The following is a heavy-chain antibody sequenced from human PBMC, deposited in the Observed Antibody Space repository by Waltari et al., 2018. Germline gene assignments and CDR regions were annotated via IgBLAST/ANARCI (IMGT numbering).Heavy chain of an antibody. Sequence: EVHLVESGGGLVQPGGSLRRSCAASGFTFSNFWMNWARQAPGKGPEWVANIKQDGSEEYYVDSVKGRFTISRDNAKNSLYLQMNSLRVEDTAVYYCVRGAGWLLEYWGQGTLATVSS. CDR3: VRGAGWLLEY. CDR1: GFTFSNFW. D-gene: IGHD3-10*01. CDR2: IKQDGSEE. J-gene: IGHJ4*02. V-gene: IGHV3-7*04.